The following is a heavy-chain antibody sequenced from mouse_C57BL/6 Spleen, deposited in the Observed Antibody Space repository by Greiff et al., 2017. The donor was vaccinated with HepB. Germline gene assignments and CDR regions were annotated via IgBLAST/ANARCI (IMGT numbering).Heavy chain of an antibody. J-gene: IGHJ4*01. CDR3: AVGNWGYAMDY. V-gene: IGHV1-64*01. D-gene: IGHD4-1*01. Sequence: VQLQQSGAELVKPGASVKLSCKASGYTFTSYWMHWVKQRPGQGLEWIGMIHPNSGSTNYNEKFKSKATLTVDKSSSTAYMQLSSLTSEDSAVYYCAVGNWGYAMDYWGQGTSVTVSS. CDR2: IHPNSGST. CDR1: GYTFTSYW.